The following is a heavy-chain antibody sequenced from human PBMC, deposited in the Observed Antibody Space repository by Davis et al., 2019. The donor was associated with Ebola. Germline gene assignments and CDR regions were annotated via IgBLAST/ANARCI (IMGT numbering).Heavy chain of an antibody. D-gene: IGHD3-22*01. V-gene: IGHV4-4*02. CDR3: ARDYYDSSGYLWYFDL. J-gene: IGHJ2*01. CDR1: GVSISSSNW. CDR2: IYHSGST. Sequence: GSLRLSCSVSGVSISSSNWWSWVRQSPGKGLEWIGEIYHSGSTNYNPSLKSRVTISVDKSKNQFSLKMSSVTAADTAVYYCARDYYDSSGYLWYFDLWGRGTLVTVSS.